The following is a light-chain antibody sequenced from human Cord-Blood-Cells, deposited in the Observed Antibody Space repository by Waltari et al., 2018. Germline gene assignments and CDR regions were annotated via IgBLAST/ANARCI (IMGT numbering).Light chain of an antibody. CDR3: SSYTSSSTVV. CDR2: EVS. CDR1: SSDVGGYNY. V-gene: IGLV2-14*01. Sequence: QSALTQPASVSGSPGQSITISCTGTSSDVGGYNYVSLYQQHPGKAPKLMIYEVSNRPSGFSNRFSGSKSGNTASLTISGLQAEDEADYYCSSYTSSSTVVFGGGTKLTVL. J-gene: IGLJ2*01.